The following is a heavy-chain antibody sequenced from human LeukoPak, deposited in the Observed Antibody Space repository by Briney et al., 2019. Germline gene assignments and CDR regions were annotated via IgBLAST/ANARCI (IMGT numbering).Heavy chain of an antibody. J-gene: IGHJ4*02. CDR1: GFTFSSYA. CDR3: AKEGVGYSYGYLDYFDY. Sequence: PGGSLRLSCAASGFTFSSYAMSWVRQAPGKGLEWVSAISGSGGSTYYADSVKGRFTISRDNSKNTLYLQMNSLRAEDTAVYCCAKEGVGYSYGYLDYFDYWGQGTLVTVSS. V-gene: IGHV3-23*01. CDR2: ISGSGGST. D-gene: IGHD5-18*01.